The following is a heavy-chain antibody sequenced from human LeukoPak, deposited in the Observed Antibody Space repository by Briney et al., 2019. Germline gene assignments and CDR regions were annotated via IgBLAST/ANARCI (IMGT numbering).Heavy chain of an antibody. D-gene: IGHD6-19*01. V-gene: IGHV3-21*06. CDR3: AVRSRYTFIDVAGVIDS. J-gene: IGHJ4*02. CDR1: GLSLNNYD. Sequence: PGGSLRLSCAASGLSLNNYDMPWVRQAPGKGLEWVSSVSSGGSYKYYADSVKGRFTISRDNAKNSLYLQMNSLRGEDTAVYYCAVRSRYTFIDVAGVIDSWGQGTLVTVSS. CDR2: VSSGGSYK.